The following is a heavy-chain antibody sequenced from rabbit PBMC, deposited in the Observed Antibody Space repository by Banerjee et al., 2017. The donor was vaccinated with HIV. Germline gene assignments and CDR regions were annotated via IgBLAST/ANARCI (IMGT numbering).Heavy chain of an antibody. CDR3: ARGSGSTVYNL. CDR1: GFSFSSSYW. D-gene: IGHD4-2*01. CDR2: IYTGGSIS. V-gene: IGHV1S45*01. Sequence: QEQLVESGGDLVKPEGSLTLTCTASGFSFSSSYWICWVRQAPGKGLEWIGCIYTGGSISYYATWAKGRFTMSKTSSTTVTLQMTSPTAADTATYFCARGSGSTVYNLWGPGTLVTVS. J-gene: IGHJ4*01.